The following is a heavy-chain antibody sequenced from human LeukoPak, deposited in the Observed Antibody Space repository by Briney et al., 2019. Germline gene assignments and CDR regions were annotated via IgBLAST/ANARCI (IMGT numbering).Heavy chain of an antibody. CDR2: INSDGINT. D-gene: IGHD3-22*01. CDR1: GFTFSNYW. Sequence: PGGSLRLSCAASGFTFSNYWMHWVRQAPGKGLVWVSRINSDGINTSYADSVKGRFTISRDNAKNTLNLQMNSLRAEDTAVYYXXRDLGQYYDTSDNWFDPWGQGTLVTVSS. V-gene: IGHV3-74*01. CDR3: XRDLGQYYDTSDNWFDP. J-gene: IGHJ5*02.